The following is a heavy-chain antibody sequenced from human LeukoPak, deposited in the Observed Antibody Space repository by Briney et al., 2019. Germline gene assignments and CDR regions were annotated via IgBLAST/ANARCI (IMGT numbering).Heavy chain of an antibody. V-gene: IGHV4-39*01. CDR3: ARQQVAAHQPFDY. CDR1: GGSISSGSYF. Sequence: SETLSLTCTVSGGSISSGSYFWGWIRQPPGKGLEWIGSIYYSGNTYYNPSLRSRVTISVDTSKNQFSLKLTSVTAADTAMYYCARQQVAAHQPFDYWGQGTLVTVSS. D-gene: IGHD2-15*01. J-gene: IGHJ4*02. CDR2: IYYSGNT.